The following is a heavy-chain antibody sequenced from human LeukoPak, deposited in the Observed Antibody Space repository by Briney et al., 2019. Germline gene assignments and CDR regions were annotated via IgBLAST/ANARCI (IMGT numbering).Heavy chain of an antibody. Sequence: TLSLTCTVSGGSVNSGSYYWNWIRQPPGKGLEWIGYIYYSGSTNYNPSLKSRVTISVDTSKNLFSLKLSSVTAADTAVYYCARAAYSGSYHSDYWGQGTLVTVSS. CDR1: GGSVNSGSYY. D-gene: IGHD1-26*01. J-gene: IGHJ4*02. CDR3: ARAAYSGSYHSDY. V-gene: IGHV4-61*01. CDR2: IYYSGST.